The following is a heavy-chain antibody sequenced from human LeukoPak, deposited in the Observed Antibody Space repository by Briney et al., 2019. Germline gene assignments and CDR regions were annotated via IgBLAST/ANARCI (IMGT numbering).Heavy chain of an antibody. CDR3: AGSYSSSWYYFDY. D-gene: IGHD6-13*01. V-gene: IGHV3-23*01. Sequence: GGSLRLSCAASGFTFSSYAMNWVRQAPGKGLEWVSGISGSGASTSHADSVKGRFTISRDNSKNTLYLQMNSLRAEDTAVYYCAGSYSSSWYYFDYWGQGTLVTVSS. J-gene: IGHJ4*02. CDR1: GFTFSSYA. CDR2: ISGSGAST.